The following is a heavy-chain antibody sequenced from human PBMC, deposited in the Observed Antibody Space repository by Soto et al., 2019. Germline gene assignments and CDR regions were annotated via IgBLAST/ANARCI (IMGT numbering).Heavy chain of an antibody. V-gene: IGHV4-4*07. Sequence: QVQLQESGPGLVKPSETLSLTCSVSGGSMSSYYWSWVRQPAGKGLQWLGHIYTSGSIVYNPSLNSRVTMSLDTSKNQFSLRLSSVTAADTAVYFCAGDQGYYYDGSDVWGQGTTVTVSS. CDR3: AGDQGYYYDGSDV. J-gene: IGHJ6*02. CDR1: GGSMSSYY. CDR2: IYTSGSI.